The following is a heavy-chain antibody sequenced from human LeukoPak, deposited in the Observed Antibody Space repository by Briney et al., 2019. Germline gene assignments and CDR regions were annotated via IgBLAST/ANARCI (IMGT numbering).Heavy chain of an antibody. CDR3: ARAAITMVRGVRYFDY. V-gene: IGHV3-11*01. Sequence: GGSLRLSCAASGFTFSDYYMSWIRQAPGKGLEWVSYISNSGSTIYYADSVKGRFTISRDNAKNSLYLQMNSLRAEDTAVYYCARAAITMVRGVRYFDYWGQGTLVTVSS. CDR1: GFTFSDYY. J-gene: IGHJ4*02. D-gene: IGHD3-10*01. CDR2: ISNSGSTI.